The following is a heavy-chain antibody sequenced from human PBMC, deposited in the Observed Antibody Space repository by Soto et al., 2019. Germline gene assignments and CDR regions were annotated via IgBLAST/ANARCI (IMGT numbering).Heavy chain of an antibody. Sequence: ASVKVSCKAFGFIFNNYAISWVRQAPGQGLEWMGWISANSGNTNYAQKLQGRVTMTTDTSTSTAYMELRSLRSDDTAVYYCATAGNYDSSGRDFWGQGTLVTDSS. J-gene: IGHJ4*02. CDR3: ATAGNYDSSGRDF. D-gene: IGHD3-22*01. CDR1: GFIFNNYA. CDR2: ISANSGNT. V-gene: IGHV1-18*04.